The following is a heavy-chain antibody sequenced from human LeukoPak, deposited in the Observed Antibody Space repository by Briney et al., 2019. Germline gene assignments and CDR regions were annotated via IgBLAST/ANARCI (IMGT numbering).Heavy chain of an antibody. Sequence: SETLSLTCGVSGGSISSGGFSWSWIRQPPGKGLEWIGYIYHSGSTYYKPSPKSRVTISVDTSKNQFSLKLSSVTAADTAVYYCARLYNWNNYYYGMDVWGQGTTVTVSS. CDR3: ARLYNWNNYYYGMDV. CDR1: GGSISSGGFS. CDR2: IYHSGST. V-gene: IGHV4-30-2*01. J-gene: IGHJ6*02. D-gene: IGHD1/OR15-1a*01.